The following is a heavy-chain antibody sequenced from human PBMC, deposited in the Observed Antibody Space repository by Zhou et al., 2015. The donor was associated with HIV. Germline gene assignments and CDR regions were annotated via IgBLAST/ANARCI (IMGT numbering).Heavy chain of an antibody. CDR2: IIPIFGTA. D-gene: IGHD6-19*01. Sequence: QVQLVQSGAEVKKPGASVKVSCKASGYTFTSYGISWVRQAPGQGLEWVGGIIPIFGTANYAQKFQVRVTITADESTSTAYMELSSLRSEDTAVYYCARVEVAGTGYWGQGTLVTVSS. J-gene: IGHJ4*02. CDR1: GYTFTSYG. CDR3: ARVEVAGTGY. V-gene: IGHV1-69*01.